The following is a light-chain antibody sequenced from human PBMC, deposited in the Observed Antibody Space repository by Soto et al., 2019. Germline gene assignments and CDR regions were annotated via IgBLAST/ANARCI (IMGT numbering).Light chain of an antibody. Sequence: QSVLTQPASVSGSPGQSITISCTGTSSDVGGYNYVSWYQHHPGKAPKLMIFDVSNRPSGVSNRFSGSKSGNTASLTISGLQPEDEADYYCSSYTTSNTRLIFFGTGSKVNVL. CDR1: SSDVGGYNY. CDR2: DVS. CDR3: SSYTTSNTRLIF. J-gene: IGLJ1*01. V-gene: IGLV2-14*03.